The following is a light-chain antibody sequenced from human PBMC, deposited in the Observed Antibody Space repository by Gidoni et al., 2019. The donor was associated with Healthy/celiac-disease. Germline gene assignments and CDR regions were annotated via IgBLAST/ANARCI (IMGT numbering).Light chain of an antibody. Sequence: DIQMTQSPSSLSASVGDRVTITCQASQDISNYLNWYQQKPGKAPKLLIYDASNLETGVPSRFSGSGSGTDFTFAISSLQPEDIATYYCQQYDNLPPHLGPGTKVDIK. CDR1: QDISNY. CDR2: DAS. CDR3: QQYDNLPPH. J-gene: IGKJ3*01. V-gene: IGKV1-33*01.